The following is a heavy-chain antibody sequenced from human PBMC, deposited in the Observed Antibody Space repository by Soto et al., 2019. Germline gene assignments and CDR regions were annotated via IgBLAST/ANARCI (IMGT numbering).Heavy chain of an antibody. J-gene: IGHJ4*02. CDR2: ISWDSGSI. Sequence: EVQLVESGGGLIQPGRSLRLSCAASGFTFDNYAMHWVRQAPGKGLEWVSGISWDSGSIDYADSVRGRFTICRDHTRNSLYLRMSSLRPEGTALYYCAKDAAYYFDYWGQGTLVTVSS. V-gene: IGHV3-9*01. D-gene: IGHD6-25*01. CDR1: GFTFDNYA. CDR3: AKDAAYYFDY.